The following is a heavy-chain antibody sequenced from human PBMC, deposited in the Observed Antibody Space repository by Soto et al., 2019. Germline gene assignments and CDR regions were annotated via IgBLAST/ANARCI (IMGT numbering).Heavy chain of an antibody. J-gene: IGHJ4*02. CDR3: ARGRSFRLVGVPLDS. CDR1: GFSIHTSYF. Sequence: SETLSLTCSVSGFSIHTSYFWGWIRQPPGKGLEWIGLISHSGRAISHPSFASRATISLDTTNNAFSLTLKSVTAADTAVYYFARGRSFRLVGVPLDSWGQGTLVTVSS. D-gene: IGHD3-16*02. CDR2: ISHSGRA. V-gene: IGHV4-38-2*02.